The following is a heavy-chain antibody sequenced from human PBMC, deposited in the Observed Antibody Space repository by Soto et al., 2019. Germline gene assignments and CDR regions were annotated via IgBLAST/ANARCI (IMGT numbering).Heavy chain of an antibody. J-gene: IGHJ4*02. Sequence: GGSLRLSCAASGFAFISYGMSWVRQAPGKGLEWVSAISGGGCSTYHADSRKGRFTISRDNSKNTLYLQMNSLRAEDTAVYYCAKVIIPMATKSDFDYWGQGTLVTVSS. CDR3: AKVIIPMATKSDFDY. CDR2: ISGGGCST. CDR1: GFAFISYG. V-gene: IGHV3-23*01. D-gene: IGHD5-12*01.